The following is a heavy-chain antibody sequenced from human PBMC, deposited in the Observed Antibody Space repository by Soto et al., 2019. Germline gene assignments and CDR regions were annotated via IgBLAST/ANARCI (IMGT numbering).Heavy chain of an antibody. D-gene: IGHD6-13*01. CDR1: GESFNGYY. J-gene: IGHJ6*02. CDR3: ARGKRGSSWYRGEEKYYYYGMDV. Sequence: SATLSITCTAYGESFNGYYWSWIRQPPGKGLEWIGEIHHSGSTNYNPSLKIRVTFSIDTSKRQFSLKVRSVTAADTAVYYCARGKRGSSWYRGEEKYYYYGMDVWGQGTPVTVSS. CDR2: IHHSGST. V-gene: IGHV4-34*01.